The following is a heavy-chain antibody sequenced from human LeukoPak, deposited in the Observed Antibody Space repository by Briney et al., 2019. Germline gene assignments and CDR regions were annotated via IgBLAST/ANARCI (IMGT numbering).Heavy chain of an antibody. CDR3: ARGDFCSSSSCYLRPMYV. CDR1: GGSVSDYS. J-gene: IGHJ6*03. D-gene: IGHD2-2*01. CDR2: IYYSGST. V-gene: IGHV4-59*02. Sequence: MSSETLSLTCTVSGGSVSDYSWSWIRQPPGKGLEWIGYIYYSGSTTYNPSLKSRVTMSVDTAKNQFSLKLRSVTAADTAIYYCARGDFCSSSSCYLRPMYVRGKGTTVTVSS.